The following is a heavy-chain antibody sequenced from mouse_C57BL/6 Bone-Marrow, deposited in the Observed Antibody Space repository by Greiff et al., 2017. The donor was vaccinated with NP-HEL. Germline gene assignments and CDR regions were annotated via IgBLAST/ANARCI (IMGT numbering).Heavy chain of an antibody. J-gene: IGHJ4*01. CDR2: INPSSGYT. D-gene: IGHD4-1*02. CDR3: ARYRASTGTRAMDY. CDR1: GYTFTSYW. V-gene: IGHV1-7*01. Sequence: VQLQQSGAELAKPGASVKLSCKASGYTFTSYWMHWVKQRPGQGLEWIGYINPSSGYTKYNQKFKDKATLTADKSSSTVYMQLSSLTYKDSAVYCCARYRASTGTRAMDYWGQGTSVTVSS.